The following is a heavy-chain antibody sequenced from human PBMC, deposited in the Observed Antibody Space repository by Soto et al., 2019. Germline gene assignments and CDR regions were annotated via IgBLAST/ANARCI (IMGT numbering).Heavy chain of an antibody. Sequence: PGESLKISCKGSGYSLTSYWIGWVRQMPGKGLEWMGIIFPGDSDTRYSPSFQGQITISADKSISTAYLQWSSLKASDTAMYFCVRRSEDYHMDVWGQGTTVTVSS. CDR3: VRRSEDYHMDV. J-gene: IGHJ6*02. CDR2: IFPGDSDT. D-gene: IGHD3-16*01. V-gene: IGHV5-51*01. CDR1: GYSLTSYW.